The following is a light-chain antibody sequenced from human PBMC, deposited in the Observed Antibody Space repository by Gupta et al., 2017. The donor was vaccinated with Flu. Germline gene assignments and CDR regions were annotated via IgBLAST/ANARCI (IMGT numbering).Light chain of an antibody. Sequence: QSVLTQPPSASGTPGQRVTISCSGSSSNIGSNYVYWYQQLPGTAPKRLIYRNNQRPSGVPDRFSGSKSGTSASRAISGLRSEDEADDDCAAWDDSLRGQVFGGGTKLTVL. V-gene: IGLV1-47*01. CDR1: SSNIGSNY. J-gene: IGLJ3*02. CDR3: AAWDDSLRGQV. CDR2: RNN.